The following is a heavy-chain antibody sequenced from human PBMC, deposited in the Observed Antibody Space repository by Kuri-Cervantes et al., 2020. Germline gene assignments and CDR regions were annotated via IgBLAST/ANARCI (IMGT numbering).Heavy chain of an antibody. CDR2: IYTSGST. Sequence: LRLSCTVSGGSISSGSYYWSWIRQPAGKGLGWIGRIYTSGSTNYNPSLKSRVSISVDTSKNQFSLKLSSVTAADTAVYYCARGATYYYDSSGYYLLDYWGQGTLVTVSS. D-gene: IGHD3-22*01. CDR3: ARGATYYYDSSGYYLLDY. CDR1: GGSISSGSYY. J-gene: IGHJ4*02. V-gene: IGHV4-61*02.